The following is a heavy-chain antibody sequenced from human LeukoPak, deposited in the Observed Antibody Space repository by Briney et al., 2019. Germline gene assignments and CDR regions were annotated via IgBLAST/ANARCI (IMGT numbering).Heavy chain of an antibody. D-gene: IGHD2-21*01. CDR2: ISSSGSTM. J-gene: IGHJ4*02. Sequence: GGSLRLSCAASGFTFSSYEMNWVRQAPGKGLQWVSSISSSGSTMYYADSVQGRFTISRDNAKNALYLQLNSLRAEDTALYYCARAAFVLILLDSWGQGTLVTVSS. CDR3: ARAAFVLILLDS. CDR1: GFTFSSYE. V-gene: IGHV3-48*03.